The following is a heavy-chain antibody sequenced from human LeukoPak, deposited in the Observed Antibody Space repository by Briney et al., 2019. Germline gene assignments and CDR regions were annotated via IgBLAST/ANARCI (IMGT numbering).Heavy chain of an antibody. CDR2: IYPGDSDT. J-gene: IGHJ4*02. D-gene: IGHD3-3*01. CDR1: GGTFSSYA. Sequence: KVSCKASGGTFSSYAISWVRQMSGKGLEWMGIIYPGDSDTKYSPSFQGQVTISADKSITTAYLQWSSLKASDTAMYYCARRYWSGYSYYFDYWGQGTLVTVSS. V-gene: IGHV5-51*01. CDR3: ARRYWSGYSYYFDY.